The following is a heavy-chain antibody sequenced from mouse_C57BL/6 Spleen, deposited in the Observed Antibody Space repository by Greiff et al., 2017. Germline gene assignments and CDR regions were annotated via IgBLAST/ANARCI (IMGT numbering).Heavy chain of an antibody. J-gene: IGHJ4*01. D-gene: IGHD1-1*01. V-gene: IGHV1-66*01. CDR2: IYPGSGNT. CDR1: GYSFTSYY. Sequence: QVQLQQSGPELVKPGASVKISCKASGYSFTSYYIHWVKQRPGQGLEWIGWIYPGSGNTKYNEKFKGKATLTVDTSSSTAYMQLSSLTSEDSAVXYCASWAYGSSHYYAMDYWGQGTSVTVSS. CDR3: ASWAYGSSHYYAMDY.